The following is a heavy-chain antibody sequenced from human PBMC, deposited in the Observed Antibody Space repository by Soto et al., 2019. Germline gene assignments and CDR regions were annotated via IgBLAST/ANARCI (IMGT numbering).Heavy chain of an antibody. V-gene: IGHV1-69*08. D-gene: IGHD2-15*01. Sequence: QVQLVQSGAEVKKPGSSVKVSCKASGGTFSSYTISWVRQAPGQGLEWMGRIITILGIANYAQKFQGRVTITADKSTSTAYMELSSLRSEDTAVYYCARDPDIVVVVAAFDIWGQGTMVTVSS. CDR3: ARDPDIVVVVAAFDI. CDR1: GGTFSSYT. CDR2: IITILGIA. J-gene: IGHJ3*02.